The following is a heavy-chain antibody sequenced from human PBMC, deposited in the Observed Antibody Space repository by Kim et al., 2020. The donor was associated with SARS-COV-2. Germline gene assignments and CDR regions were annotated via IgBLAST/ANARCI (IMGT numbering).Heavy chain of an antibody. CDR3: AKVLMALVIRPPEVYFDY. D-gene: IGHD3-9*01. CDR1: GFTFSSYA. CDR2: IYSGGSST. J-gene: IGHJ4*02. Sequence: GGSLRLSCAASGFTFSSYAMSWVRQAPGKGLEWVSVIYSGGSSTYYADSVKGRFTISRDNSKNTLYLQMNSLRAEDTAVYYCAKVLMALVIRPPEVYFDYWGQGTLVTVSS. V-gene: IGHV3-23*03.